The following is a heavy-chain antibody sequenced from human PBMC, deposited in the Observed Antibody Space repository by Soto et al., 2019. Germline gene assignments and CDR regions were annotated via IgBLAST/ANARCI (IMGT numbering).Heavy chain of an antibody. J-gene: IGHJ4*02. CDR1: GFTFDDNA. D-gene: IGHD3-16*01. Sequence: GGSLRLSCAVSGFTFDDNAMHWVRQAPEKGLEWVSGINWKSDIGYADSVKGRFTISRDNAENSLYLQMNSLRAEVTALYYCAISQDRGGRTTFIYWGQGTQVTVS. CDR3: AISQDRGGRTTFIY. CDR2: INWKSDI. V-gene: IGHV3-9*01.